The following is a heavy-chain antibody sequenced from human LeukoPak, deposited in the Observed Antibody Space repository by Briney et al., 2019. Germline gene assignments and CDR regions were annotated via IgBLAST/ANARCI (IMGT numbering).Heavy chain of an antibody. CDR3: ARDLGIAARYFAY. CDR1: GYTFTGYY. D-gene: IGHD6-6*01. Sequence: ASVKVSCKASGYTFTGYYMHWVRQAPGQGLEWMGWINPNSGGTNYAQKFQGRVTMTRDTSISTAYMELSRLRSDDTAVYYCARDLGIAARYFAYWGQGTLVTVSS. J-gene: IGHJ4*02. V-gene: IGHV1-2*02. CDR2: INPNSGGT.